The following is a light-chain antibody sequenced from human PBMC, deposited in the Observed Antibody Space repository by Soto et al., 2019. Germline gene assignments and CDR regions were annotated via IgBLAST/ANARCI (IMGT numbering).Light chain of an antibody. Sequence: ENVLTQSPGTLSLSPGEGATLSCRASQSISSNYLAWYHQKPGQAPRLLIFGASSRATDIPDRFRGSESGRDFLLNISRLEPEESGRYYCQQYSSSRRTFGQGTKVDIK. CDR1: QSISSNY. J-gene: IGKJ1*01. CDR2: GAS. V-gene: IGKV3-20*01. CDR3: QQYSSSRRT.